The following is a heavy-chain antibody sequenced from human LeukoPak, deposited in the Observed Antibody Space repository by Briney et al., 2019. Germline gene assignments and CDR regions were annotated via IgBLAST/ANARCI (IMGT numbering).Heavy chain of an antibody. D-gene: IGHD3-10*01. V-gene: IGHV4-34*01. CDR2: INHSGST. J-gene: IGHJ5*02. CDR3: VRGPYGSGISNWFDP. CDR1: GGSFSGYY. Sequence: PSETLSLTCAVYGGSFSGYYWSWIRQPPGKGLEWIGEINHSGSTYYNPSLKSRATISVDTSKNQFSLKLSSVTAADTAVYYCVRGPYGSGISNWFDPWGQGTLVIVSS.